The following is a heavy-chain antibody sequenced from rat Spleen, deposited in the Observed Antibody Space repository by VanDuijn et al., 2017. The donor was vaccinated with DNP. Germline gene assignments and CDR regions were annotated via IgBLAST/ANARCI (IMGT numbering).Heavy chain of an antibody. J-gene: IGHJ4*01. CDR1: GFSFRDYD. V-gene: IGHV5-7*01. D-gene: IGHD4-4*01. Sequence: EVQLVESGGGLVQPGRSMKLSCAASGFSFRDYDMAWVRQAPSKGLEWVATIISYGSRTYYRDSVKGRFTISREIGKSSLYLQMDSLRSEDTATYYCARWNSGFYAMDAWGQGTSVTVSS. CDR3: ARWNSGFYAMDA. CDR2: IISYGSRT.